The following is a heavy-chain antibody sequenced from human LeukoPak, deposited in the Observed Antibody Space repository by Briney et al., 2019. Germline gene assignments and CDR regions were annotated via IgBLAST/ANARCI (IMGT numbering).Heavy chain of an antibody. J-gene: IGHJ4*02. V-gene: IGHV3-23*01. CDR2: ISGSGGST. Sequence: GGSLRLSCAASGFTFSSYAVSWVRQAPGKGLEWVSAISGSGGSTYYADSVKGRFTISRDNSKNTLYLQMNSLRAEDTAVYYCAKVFGIAVAATWFDYWGQGTLVTVSS. D-gene: IGHD6-19*01. CDR1: GFTFSSYA. CDR3: AKVFGIAVAATWFDY.